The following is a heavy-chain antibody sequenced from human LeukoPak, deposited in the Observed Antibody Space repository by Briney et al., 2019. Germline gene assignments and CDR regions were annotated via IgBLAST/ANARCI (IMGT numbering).Heavy chain of an antibody. J-gene: IGHJ5*02. V-gene: IGHV3-21*01. CDR2: ISSSNDYI. D-gene: IGHD3-16*01. Sequence: SGGSLRLSCAASGFTFSTFTMNWVRQAPGKGLEWVSSISSSNDYIYYADSVKGRFTISRDNAKNSLYLQMNSLRAEDTAFYYCARHWGFDPWGQGTLVTVSS. CDR1: GFTFSTFT. CDR3: ARHWGFDP.